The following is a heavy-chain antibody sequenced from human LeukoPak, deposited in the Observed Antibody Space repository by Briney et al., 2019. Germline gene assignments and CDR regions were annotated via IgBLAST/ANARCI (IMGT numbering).Heavy chain of an antibody. CDR3: AREDTALVIAY. V-gene: IGHV3-33*01. CDR1: GFTFSSYG. CDR2: IWYDGSNK. Sequence: GRSLRLSCAAFGFTFSSYGMHWVRQAPGKGLEWVAVIWYDGSNKYFVDSVKGRFAISRDNSKNTLYLQMNSLRVKDTAVYYCAREDTALVIAYWGQGTLVTVSS. J-gene: IGHJ4*02. D-gene: IGHD5-18*01.